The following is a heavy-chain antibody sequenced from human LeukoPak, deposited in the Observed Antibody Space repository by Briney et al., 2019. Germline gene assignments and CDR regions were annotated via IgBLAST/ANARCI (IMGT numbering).Heavy chain of an antibody. CDR2: ISYSGST. Sequence: SETLSLTCTVSGGSISPYYWSWLRQSPGKGLEWIGYISYSGSTKNNPSLKSRVTISVDTSKNQFSLKLTSVIAADTAVYYCAKEGAESFPDAFDIWGPGTLITVSS. J-gene: IGHJ3*02. CDR1: GGSISPYY. D-gene: IGHD3-10*01. V-gene: IGHV4-59*01. CDR3: AKEGAESFPDAFDI.